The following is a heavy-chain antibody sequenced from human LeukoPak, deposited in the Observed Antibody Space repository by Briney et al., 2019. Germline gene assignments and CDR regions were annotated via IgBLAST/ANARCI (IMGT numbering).Heavy chain of an antibody. V-gene: IGHV4-4*02. J-gene: IGHJ4*02. CDR1: GASVTSNHW. D-gene: IGHD2-2*01. Sequence: SETLSLTCSVSGASVTSNHWWSWLRQPPGKRLEWIAEIYRGGSPFYNPSLKSRVTISLDKSKNQFSLTLTSVTTADTAVYYCARVVAMPFNYFESWGQGTLVAVSS. CDR3: ARVVAMPFNYFES. CDR2: IYRGGSP.